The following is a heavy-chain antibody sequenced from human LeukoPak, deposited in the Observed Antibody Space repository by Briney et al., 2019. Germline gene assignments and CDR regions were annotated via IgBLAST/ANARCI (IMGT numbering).Heavy chain of an antibody. V-gene: IGHV1-69*06. D-gene: IGHD3-10*01. J-gene: IGHJ6*03. Sequence: SVKVSCKASGGTFSGYAINWLRQAPGQGLEWMGGISPISGSPNNAQKFQGRVTIIADKSTSTAYMELSGLRSEDTAVYFCARSPASYGSGYYYMDVWGKGTTVTVSS. CDR2: ISPISGSP. CDR1: GGTFSGYA. CDR3: ARSPASYGSGYYYMDV.